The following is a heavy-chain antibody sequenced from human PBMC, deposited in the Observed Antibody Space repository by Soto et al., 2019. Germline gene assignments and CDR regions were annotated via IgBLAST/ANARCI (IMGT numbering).Heavy chain of an antibody. CDR1: GFTFSDFY. J-gene: IGHJ4*02. D-gene: IGHD6-19*01. Sequence: QVQLVESGGGLVKPGGSLRISCAACGFTFSDFYMNWLRQTPGKGLEWLAYISGSGSGTNYADSVKGRFTISRDNAKNSLYLQMNSLRIEDTAVYYCVRDARLASFWGLGTLVTVSS. V-gene: IGHV3-11*06. CDR2: ISGSGSGT. CDR3: VRDARLASF.